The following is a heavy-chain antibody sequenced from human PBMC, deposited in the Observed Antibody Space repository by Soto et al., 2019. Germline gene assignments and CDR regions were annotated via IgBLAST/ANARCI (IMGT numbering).Heavy chain of an antibody. CDR3: ARQITMARGIDF. Sequence: QVQLLESGPGLVKASETLSLTCSISGGSISSGGYYWSWVRQRPGKGLEWIGYVYFNENTYYNPSIKRRVTISVGTSKSQFSLRLSSVTAADAAVYYCARQITMARGIDFWGPGISVSVSS. V-gene: IGHV4-31*03. CDR2: VYFNENT. D-gene: IGHD3-10*01. CDR1: GGSISSGGYY. J-gene: IGHJ4*02.